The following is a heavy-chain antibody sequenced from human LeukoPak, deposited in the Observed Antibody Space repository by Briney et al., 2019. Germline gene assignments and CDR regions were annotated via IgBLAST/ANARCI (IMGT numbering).Heavy chain of an antibody. D-gene: IGHD4-17*01. V-gene: IGHV3-64*01. J-gene: IGHJ4*02. Sequence: GGSLRLSCAASGFTFSSYAMHWVRQAPGKGLEYVSAISSNGGSTYYANSVKGRFTISGDNSKNTLYLQMGSLRAEDMAVYYCARGHDYGDYDFDYWGQGTLVTVSS. CDR1: GFTFSSYA. CDR2: ISSNGGST. CDR3: ARGHDYGDYDFDY.